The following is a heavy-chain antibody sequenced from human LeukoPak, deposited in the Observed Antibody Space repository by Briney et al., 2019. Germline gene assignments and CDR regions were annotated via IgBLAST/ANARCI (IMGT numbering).Heavy chain of an antibody. CDR2: IYYSGST. CDR3: ARNNIGTRTYDY. Sequence: SETLSLTCTVSGGSISSSSYYWGWIRQPPGKGLDWIWNIYYSGSTYYNPSLKSRITISVDTSQNQFSLKLTSVTAADTAVYYCARNNIGTRTYDYWGQGTLVTVSS. D-gene: IGHD1/OR15-1a*01. CDR1: GGSISSSSYY. V-gene: IGHV4-39*01. J-gene: IGHJ4*02.